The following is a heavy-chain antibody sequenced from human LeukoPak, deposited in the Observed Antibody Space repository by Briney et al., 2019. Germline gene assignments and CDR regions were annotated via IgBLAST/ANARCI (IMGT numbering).Heavy chain of an antibody. J-gene: IGHJ3*02. CDR1: GFTFSSYG. D-gene: IGHD3-3*01. CDR3: AKDYDFWPDAFDI. Sequence: GGSLRLSCAASGFTFSSYGMHWVRQAPGKGLEWVAFIRYDGSNKYYADSVKGRFTISRDNSKNTLYLQMNSLRAEDTAVYYCAKDYDFWPDAFDIWGQGTMVTVSS. V-gene: IGHV3-30*02. CDR2: IRYDGSNK.